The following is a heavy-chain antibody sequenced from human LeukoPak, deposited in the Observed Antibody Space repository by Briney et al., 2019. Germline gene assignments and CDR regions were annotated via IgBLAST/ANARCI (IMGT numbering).Heavy chain of an antibody. CDR3: ARDYASDY. CDR2: ISRSGDTI. CDR1: RFTFSRYE. V-gene: IGHV3-48*03. Sequence: GGSLRLSCAASRFTFSRYEMNWVRQAPGKGLEWVSYISRSGDTIYFADSVKGRFTISRDNAKSSLYLQMSSLRAEDTAVYYCARDYASDYWGQGTLVTVSS. D-gene: IGHD3-10*01. J-gene: IGHJ4*02.